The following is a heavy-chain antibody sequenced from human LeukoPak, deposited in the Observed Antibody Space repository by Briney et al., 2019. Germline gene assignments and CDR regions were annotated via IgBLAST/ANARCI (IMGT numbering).Heavy chain of an antibody. J-gene: IGHJ4*02. CDR1: GFTFSSYW. Sequence: PGGSLRLSCAASGFTFSSYWMTWVRQAPGKGLEWVANIKQDGSEKYYVESAKGRFTISRDNAKNSLYLQMNSLRPEDTAVYYCARDQNNWDDLGYWGQGTLVTVSS. D-gene: IGHD1-20*01. CDR3: ARDQNNWDDLGY. V-gene: IGHV3-7*01. CDR2: IKQDGSEK.